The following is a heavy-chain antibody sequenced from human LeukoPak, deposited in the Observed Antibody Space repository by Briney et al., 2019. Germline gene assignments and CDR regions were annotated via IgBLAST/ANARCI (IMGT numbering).Heavy chain of an antibody. J-gene: IGHJ3*02. CDR1: GGTFSSYA. Sequence: SVKVYCKASGGTFSSYAISWVRQAPGQGLEWMGGIIPIFGTANYAQKFQGRVTITADESTSTAYMELSSLRSEDTAVYYCARGSSYYYDSSGYPEDAFDIWGQGTMVTVSS. D-gene: IGHD3-22*01. V-gene: IGHV1-69*13. CDR2: IIPIFGTA. CDR3: ARGSSYYYDSSGYPEDAFDI.